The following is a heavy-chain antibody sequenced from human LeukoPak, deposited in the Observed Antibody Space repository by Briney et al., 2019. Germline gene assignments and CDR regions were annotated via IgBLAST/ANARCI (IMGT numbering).Heavy chain of an antibody. V-gene: IGHV3-11*01. CDR3: ACHDFWSGSDY. CDR2: ISSSGSTI. Sequence: GGSLRLSCAASGFTFSDYYMSWIRQAPGKGLEWVSYISSSGSTIYYADSVKGRFTISRDNAKNSLYLQMNSLRAEDMAVYYCACHDFWSGSDYWGQGTLVTVSS. J-gene: IGHJ4*02. D-gene: IGHD3-3*01. CDR1: GFTFSDYY.